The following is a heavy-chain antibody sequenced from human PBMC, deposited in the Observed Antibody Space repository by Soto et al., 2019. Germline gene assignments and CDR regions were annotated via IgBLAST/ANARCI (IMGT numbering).Heavy chain of an antibody. Sequence: QVRLVESGGAVVQPGTSLRLSCAASGFTFNSYAMHWVRQAPGKGLEWVAVILYDGSDKYYADSVKGRFTISRDNSKNTLYLHMNSLRTEDTAVYYCARLHTSVVDDYWGQGTLVTVSS. J-gene: IGHJ4*02. V-gene: IGHV3-30*03. CDR2: ILYDGSDK. CDR3: ARLHTSVVDDY. D-gene: IGHD5-12*01. CDR1: GFTFNSYA.